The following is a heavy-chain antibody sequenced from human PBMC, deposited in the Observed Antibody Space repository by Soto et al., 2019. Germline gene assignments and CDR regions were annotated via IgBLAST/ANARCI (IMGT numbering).Heavy chain of an antibody. CDR3: ARAILAPSGYFDY. CDR2: ISSSSSTI. Sequence: EVQLVESGGGLVQPGGSLRLSCAASGFTFSSYSMNWVRQAPGKGLEWVSYISSSSSTIYYADSVKGRFTISRDNAKNSMYLQMNSLRDEDTAVYYCARAILAPSGYFDYWGQGTLVTVSS. J-gene: IGHJ4*02. CDR1: GFTFSSYS. D-gene: IGHD2-15*01. V-gene: IGHV3-48*02.